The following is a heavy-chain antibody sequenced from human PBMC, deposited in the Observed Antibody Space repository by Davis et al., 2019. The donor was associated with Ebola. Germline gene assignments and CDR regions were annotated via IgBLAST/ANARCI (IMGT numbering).Heavy chain of an antibody. Sequence: GESLKISCAASGFTVSSNYMSWVRQAPGKGLEWVGFIRSKAYGGTTEYAASVKGRFTISRDDSKSIAYLQMNSLKTEDTAVYYYTAQLPSFDPWGQGTLVTVSS. CDR1: GFTVSSNY. J-gene: IGHJ5*02. D-gene: IGHD2-2*01. CDR3: TAQLPSFDP. CDR2: IRSKAYGGTT. V-gene: IGHV3-49*04.